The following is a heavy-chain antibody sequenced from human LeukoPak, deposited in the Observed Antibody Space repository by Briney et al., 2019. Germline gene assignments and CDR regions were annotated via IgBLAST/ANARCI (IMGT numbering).Heavy chain of an antibody. CDR2: IHSSEGT. CDR1: GGSLNGYY. V-gene: IGHV4-59*08. J-gene: IGHJ6*04. CDR3: ATHVYGEGMVV. Sequence: PSDTLSLTRTVSGGSLNGYYWGWIRQPPGKGLECIGYIHSSEGTAHNASLKSRLTISLDTSKNQFSLTLSSVTAADTAVYYYATHVYGEGMVVWGKGTTVTVFS. D-gene: IGHD4-17*01.